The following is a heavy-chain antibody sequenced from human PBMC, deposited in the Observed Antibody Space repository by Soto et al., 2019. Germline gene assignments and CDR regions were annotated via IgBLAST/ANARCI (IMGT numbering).Heavy chain of an antibody. CDR2: IYHSGST. CDR1: GGSISSSNW. CDR3: ARGTLRITIFGEYGMDV. J-gene: IGHJ6*02. D-gene: IGHD3-3*01. Sequence: QVQLQESGPGLVKPSGTLSLTCAVSGGSISSSNWWSWVRQPPGKGLEWIGEIYHSGSTNYNPSLKSRVPISVDKSKNQFSLKLSSVTAADTAVYYCARGTLRITIFGEYGMDVWGQGTTVTVSS. V-gene: IGHV4-4*02.